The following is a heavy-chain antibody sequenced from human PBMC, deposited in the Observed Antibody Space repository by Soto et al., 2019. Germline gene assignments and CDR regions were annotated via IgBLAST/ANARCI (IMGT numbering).Heavy chain of an antibody. D-gene: IGHD3-10*01. CDR1: GFTFSSYS. CDR2: ISLSSIYI. CDR3: ARGMYGSGSYPPPFDT. V-gene: IGHV3-21*01. J-gene: IGHJ5*02. Sequence: NPGGSLRLSCAAAGFTFSSYSMNWVRQAPGKGLEWVSSISLSSIYIYYTDSVKGRFTISRDDAKNSLSLQMNSLRAEDPAVYYCARGMYGSGSYPPPFDTCGQQTLLTISS.